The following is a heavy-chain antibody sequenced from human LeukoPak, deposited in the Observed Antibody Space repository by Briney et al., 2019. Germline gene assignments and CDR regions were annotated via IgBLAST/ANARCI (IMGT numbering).Heavy chain of an antibody. D-gene: IGHD3-10*01. CDR3: ARWSGGRDWLYHYGMDV. Sequence: GASVKVSCKASGYTFNSYGISWVRQAPGQGLEWMGWISAYNDNTNYAQKLQGRVTMTTDTSTSTAYMELRSLRSDDTAVYYCARWSGGRDWLYHYGMDVWGQGTTVTVSS. CDR1: GYTFNSYG. V-gene: IGHV1-18*01. CDR2: ISAYNDNT. J-gene: IGHJ6*02.